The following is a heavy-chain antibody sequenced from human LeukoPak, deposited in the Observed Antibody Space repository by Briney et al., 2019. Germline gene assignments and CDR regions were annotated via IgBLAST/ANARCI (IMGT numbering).Heavy chain of an antibody. V-gene: IGHV4-4*07. CDR1: GDSISRYY. CDR2: IFTGGFI. CDR3: ARHSMLSSSYFGVSDI. J-gene: IGHJ3*02. D-gene: IGHD6-6*01. Sequence: SETLSLTCSVSGDSISRYYWNWIRQPAGRGLEWIGRIFTGGFINYNPSLSSRVGVSLDTSKNQVSLKLTSVTAADTAVYYCARHSMLSSSYFGVSDIWGQGTTVTVSS.